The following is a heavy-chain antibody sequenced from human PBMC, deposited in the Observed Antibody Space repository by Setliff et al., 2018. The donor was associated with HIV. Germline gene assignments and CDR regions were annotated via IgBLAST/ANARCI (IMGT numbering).Heavy chain of an antibody. CDR2: IHTTGST. D-gene: IGHD3-16*01. CDR3: AKRTFGSGRLDP. CDR1: GDSIRSGSYY. V-gene: IGHV4-61*09. J-gene: IGHJ5*02. Sequence: ASETLSLTCSVSGDSIRSGSYYWSWIRLPAGKGLEWIGQIHTTGSTNYNPSLKSRVTISMDTSKNQFSLNLNSVTATDTAVYYCAKRTFGSGRLDPWGQGTLVTVSS.